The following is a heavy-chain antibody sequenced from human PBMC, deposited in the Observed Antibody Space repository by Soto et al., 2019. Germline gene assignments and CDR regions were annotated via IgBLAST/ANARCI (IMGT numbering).Heavy chain of an antibody. CDR2: IYYSGST. D-gene: IGHD4-17*01. CDR3: ARGLRSDYYYYYYMDV. J-gene: IGHJ6*03. Sequence: QVQLQESGPGLVKPSETLSLTCTVSGGSISSYYWSWIRQPPGKGLEWIGYIYYSGSTNYNPSLKSRVTRSVDTSKNQFSLQLSSVTAADTAVYYCARGLRSDYYYYYYMDVWGKGTTVTVSS. V-gene: IGHV4-59*01. CDR1: GGSISSYY.